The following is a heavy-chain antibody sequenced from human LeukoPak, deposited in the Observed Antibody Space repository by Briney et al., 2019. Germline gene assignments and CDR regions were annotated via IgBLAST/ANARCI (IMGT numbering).Heavy chain of an antibody. CDR2: ISYDGSNK. Sequence: GRSLRLSCAASGFTFSSYGMHWVRQAPGKGLEWVAVISYDGSNKYYADSVKGRFTISRDNSKNTLYLQMNSLRAEDTAVYYCASPGDHFDYWGQGTLVTVSS. CDR1: GFTFSSYG. CDR3: ASPGDHFDY. J-gene: IGHJ4*02. D-gene: IGHD3-10*01. V-gene: IGHV3-30*03.